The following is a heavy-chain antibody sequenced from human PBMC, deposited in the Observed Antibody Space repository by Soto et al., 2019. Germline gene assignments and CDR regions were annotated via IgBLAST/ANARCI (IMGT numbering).Heavy chain of an antibody. CDR2: INAGNGNT. Sequence: ASVKVYCTASGYTFTSYAMHWVRQAPGQRLEWMGWINAGNGNTKYSQKFQDRVTITRDTSANTAYMELSRLRSEDTAVYYCARELQGLYYFDYWGQGALVTVAS. J-gene: IGHJ4*02. CDR1: GYTFTSYA. V-gene: IGHV1-3*01. CDR3: ARELQGLYYFDY. D-gene: IGHD4-4*01.